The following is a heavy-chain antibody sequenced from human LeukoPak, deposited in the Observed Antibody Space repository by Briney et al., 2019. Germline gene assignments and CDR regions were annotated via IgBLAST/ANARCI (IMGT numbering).Heavy chain of an antibody. CDR1: GYSFTDYY. V-gene: IGHV1-2*02. CDR3: ARADRLHGGPYLIGP. Sequence: ASVKVSCKTSGYSFTDYYMHWVRQAPGQGLEWMGWINPNSGGTSSAQKFQGRVTMTRDTSITTVYMEVNWLTSDDTAIYYCARADRLHGGPYLIGPWGLGTLVTVSS. J-gene: IGHJ5*02. CDR2: INPNSGGT. D-gene: IGHD2-21*01.